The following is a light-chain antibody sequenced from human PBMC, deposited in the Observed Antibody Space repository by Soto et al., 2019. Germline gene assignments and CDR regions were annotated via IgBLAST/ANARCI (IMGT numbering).Light chain of an antibody. V-gene: IGKV3-15*01. J-gene: IGKJ4*01. Sequence: IVMTQSPATLAVSPGERATLSCRASQSVSSNLAWYQQKPGQAPRLLIYGASTRATGIPARLSGSGSGTDFTLTISSLQSEDFAVYYCQQYNKCPLIFGGGTKVEIK. CDR2: GAS. CDR3: QQYNKCPLI. CDR1: QSVSSN.